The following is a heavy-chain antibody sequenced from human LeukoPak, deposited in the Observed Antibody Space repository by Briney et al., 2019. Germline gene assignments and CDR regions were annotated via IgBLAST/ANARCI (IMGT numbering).Heavy chain of an antibody. CDR2: INPNSGGT. CDR1: GYTFTGYY. V-gene: IGHV1-2*02. J-gene: IGHJ3*02. CDR3: ARDPRGYSSGWYSGAFDI. Sequence: ASVKVSCKASGYTFTGYYMHWVRQAPGQGLEWMGWINPNSGGTNYAQKFQGRVTMTRDTSISTAYMELSRLRSDDTAVYYCARDPRGYSSGWYSGAFDIWGQGTMVTVSP. D-gene: IGHD6-13*01.